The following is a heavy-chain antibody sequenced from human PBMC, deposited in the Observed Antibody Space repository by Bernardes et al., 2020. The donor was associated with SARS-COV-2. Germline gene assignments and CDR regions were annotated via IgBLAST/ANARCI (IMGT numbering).Heavy chain of an antibody. CDR3: ARVSRDSSSYYYMDV. CDR2: IYYSGST. J-gene: IGHJ6*03. CDR1: GGSISSGGYY. V-gene: IGHV4-31*01. Sequence: SETLSLTCTVSGGSISSGGYYWSWIRQHPGKGLEWIGYIYYSGSTYYNPSLKSLVTISVDTSKNQFSLKLSSVTAADTAVYYCARVSRDSSSYYYMDVWGKGTTVTVSS. D-gene: IGHD6-13*01.